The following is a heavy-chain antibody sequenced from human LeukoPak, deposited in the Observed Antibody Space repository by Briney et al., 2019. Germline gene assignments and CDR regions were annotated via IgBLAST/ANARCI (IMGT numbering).Heavy chain of an antibody. Sequence: GGSLRLSCAASGFTFSSYAMSWVRQAPGKGLEWVSAISGNGVTTYYADSVQGRFTISRDNAKNSLYLQMNSLRAEDTAVYYCARVAADEYYFDYWGQGTLVTVSS. D-gene: IGHD6-13*01. J-gene: IGHJ4*02. V-gene: IGHV3-23*01. CDR3: ARVAADEYYFDY. CDR1: GFTFSSYA. CDR2: ISGNGVTT.